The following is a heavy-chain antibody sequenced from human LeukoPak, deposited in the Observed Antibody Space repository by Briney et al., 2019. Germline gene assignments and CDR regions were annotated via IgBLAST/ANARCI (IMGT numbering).Heavy chain of an antibody. V-gene: IGHV3-11*01. CDR1: GFTFSDYY. Sequence: GGSLRLSCAASGFTFSDYYMSWLRQAPGKGLEWVSYISSSGSTIYYADSVKGRFTISRDNAKKSLYLQMNSLRAEDTDVYYCASDRDDGWYFSHFDYWGQGTLVTVSS. CDR2: ISSSGSTI. D-gene: IGHD6-19*01. J-gene: IGHJ4*02. CDR3: ASDRDDGWYFSHFDY.